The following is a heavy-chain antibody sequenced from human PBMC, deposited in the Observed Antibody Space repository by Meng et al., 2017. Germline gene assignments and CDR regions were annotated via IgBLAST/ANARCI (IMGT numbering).Heavy chain of an antibody. Sequence: LYRAGPTLEQPTQALTLASTFLTCSLRTSGVGVGWSRQPLGKALEWRALIYWDDDNRYSPSLKSRLTITKDTSKNQLVHTMTNMDPLDTATYYGAHSSDYDSSGYDYVDYWGQGTLVTVSS. CDR3: AHSSDYDSSGYDYVDY. CDR1: TCSLRTSGVG. V-gene: IGHV2-5*02. D-gene: IGHD3-22*01. CDR2: IYWDDDN. J-gene: IGHJ4*02.